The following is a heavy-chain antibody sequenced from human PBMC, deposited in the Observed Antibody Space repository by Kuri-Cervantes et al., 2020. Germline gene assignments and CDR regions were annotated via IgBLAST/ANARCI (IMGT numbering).Heavy chain of an antibody. CDR1: DGSNSSGGYY. D-gene: IGHD2-15*01. Sequence: LRPPCTVSDGSNSSGGYYWSWIRQHPGKCLEWIGYIYYSGSTYYNPSLKDRLTISVDTSKNQFSLKLTSVTAADTAVYYCARETPFPGRGSCRGFDYWGQGTLVTVSS. CDR2: IYYSGST. V-gene: IGHV4-31*03. CDR3: ARETPFPGRGSCRGFDY. J-gene: IGHJ4*02.